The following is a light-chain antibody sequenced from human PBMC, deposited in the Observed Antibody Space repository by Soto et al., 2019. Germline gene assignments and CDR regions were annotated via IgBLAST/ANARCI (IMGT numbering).Light chain of an antibody. Sequence: DIVLTQSPDSLAVSLGARATINCKSSLTVLYRSDDENYLAWYQQKPGQPPELLFYGASTRESGIPDRVIGSGPGTEVTTTISSLEAEDVSGAYRQHDESAGWTGGQGTKVE. CDR3: QHDESAGWT. J-gene: IGKJ1*01. CDR1: LTVLYRSDDENY. V-gene: IGKV4-1*01. CDR2: GAS.